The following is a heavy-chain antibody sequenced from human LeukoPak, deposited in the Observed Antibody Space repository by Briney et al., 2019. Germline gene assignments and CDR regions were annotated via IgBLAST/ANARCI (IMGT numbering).Heavy chain of an antibody. D-gene: IGHD5-24*01. CDR2: ISWNSGSI. J-gene: IGHJ4*02. CDR3: AKDGYNFLYYFDY. Sequence: PGGSLRLSCAASGFTFDDYAMPWVRQAPGKGLEWVSGISWNSGSIGYADSVKGRFTISRDNAKNSLYLQMNSLRAEDTALYYCAKDGYNFLYYFDYWGQGTLVTVSS. CDR1: GFTFDDYA. V-gene: IGHV3-9*01.